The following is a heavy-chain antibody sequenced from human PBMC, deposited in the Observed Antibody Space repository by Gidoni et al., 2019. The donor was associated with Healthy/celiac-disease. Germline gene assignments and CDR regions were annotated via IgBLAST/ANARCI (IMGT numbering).Heavy chain of an antibody. CDR1: GWSFSGYS. CDR2: INHSGST. V-gene: IGHV4-34*01. D-gene: IGHD2-15*01. Sequence: QVQLQQWGAGPLKPSETLSLTCAVYGWSFSGYSFSWIRQPPGKGLEWSGEINHSGSTNYNPSLKSRVNRSVDTSKNQFSLKLGSVTAADTAVYYCARGIYSHTIVGKGGRNWFEPWGQGTLVTVSS. CDR3: ARGIYSHTIVGKGGRNWFEP. J-gene: IGHJ5*02.